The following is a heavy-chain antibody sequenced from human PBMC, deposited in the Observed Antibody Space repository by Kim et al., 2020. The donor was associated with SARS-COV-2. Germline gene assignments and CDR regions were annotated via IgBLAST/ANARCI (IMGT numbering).Heavy chain of an antibody. J-gene: IGHJ4*02. D-gene: IGHD5-18*01. CDR3: ASSGYTYGFDY. V-gene: IGHV3-7*01. CDR2: K. Sequence: KYYVDAVKGRFTISRDNDKNSLYLQMNSLRAEDTAVYYCASSGYTYGFDYWGQGTLVTVSS.